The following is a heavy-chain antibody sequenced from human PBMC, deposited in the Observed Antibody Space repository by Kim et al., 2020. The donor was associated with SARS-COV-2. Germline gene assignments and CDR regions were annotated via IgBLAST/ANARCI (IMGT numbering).Heavy chain of an antibody. CDR1: GGSFSGYY. Sequence: SETLSLTCAVYGGSFSGYYLSWIRQPPGKGLEWIGEINHSGSTNYNPSLKSRVTISVDTSKNQFSLKLSSVTAADTAVYYCARDPYYDSSGYYGLDYWG. CDR3: ARDPYYDSSGYYGLDY. CDR2: INHSGST. D-gene: IGHD3-22*01. J-gene: IGHJ4*01. V-gene: IGHV4-34*01.